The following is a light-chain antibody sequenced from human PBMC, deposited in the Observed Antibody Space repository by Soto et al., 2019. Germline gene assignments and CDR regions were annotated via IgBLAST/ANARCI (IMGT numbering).Light chain of an antibody. V-gene: IGKV1-39*01. CDR3: QQTYSTPGWT. Sequence: DIQMTQSPSSLSASVGDRVTVAFRASQTMTSDLNWYQQRPGKAPKLLIYAASNLQSGVPSRFSGSGSGTDFTFIISSLQPEDSATYYCQQTYSTPGWTFGQGTKVDIK. CDR1: QTMTSD. CDR2: AAS. J-gene: IGKJ1*01.